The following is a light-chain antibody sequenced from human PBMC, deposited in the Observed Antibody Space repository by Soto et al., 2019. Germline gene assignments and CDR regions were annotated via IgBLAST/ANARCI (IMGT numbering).Light chain of an antibody. CDR2: EVR. Sequence: QSVLTQPASVSGSPGQSITISCTGTTSDIGSYTYVSWYQVHPGKAPRLMIYEVRHRPSGVSDRFSGSQTGNTASLTISGLQTEDEADYYCSSYTRSDALVFGGGTKVTVL. V-gene: IGLV2-14*01. CDR3: SSYTRSDALV. J-gene: IGLJ3*02. CDR1: TSDIGSYTY.